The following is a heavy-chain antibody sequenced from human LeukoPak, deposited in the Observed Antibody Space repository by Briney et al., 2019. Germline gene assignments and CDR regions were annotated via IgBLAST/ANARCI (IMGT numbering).Heavy chain of an antibody. V-gene: IGHV4-39*01. CDR2: ICDSGGT. D-gene: IGHD3-9*01. CDR1: GGSVSSSGYF. J-gene: IGHJ4*02. CDR3: ARRGVTGNALFDY. Sequence: SETLSLTCTVSGGSVSSSGYFWGWIRQPPGKGLEWIGTICDSGGTYYSPSLKSRVTISADTSKNQFSLKLSSVTAADTAVYYCARRGVTGNALFDYWGQGTLVTVSS.